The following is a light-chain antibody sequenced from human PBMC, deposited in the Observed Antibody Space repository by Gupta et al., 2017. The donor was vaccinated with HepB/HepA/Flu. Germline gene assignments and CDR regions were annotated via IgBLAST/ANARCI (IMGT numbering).Light chain of an antibody. V-gene: IGKV4-1*01. Sequence: TINCKSSQSLLYSPKNKNYLAWYQHKLGQPPKLLIYGASTRESGVPDRFSGSGSGTDFSLIISSLQAEDVAIYYCQQYYSISSFGGGTKVEI. CDR2: GAS. CDR3: QQYYSISS. CDR1: QSLLYSPKNKNY. J-gene: IGKJ4*01.